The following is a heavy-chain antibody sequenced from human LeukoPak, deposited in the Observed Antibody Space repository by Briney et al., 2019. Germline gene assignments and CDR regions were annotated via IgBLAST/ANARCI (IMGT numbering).Heavy chain of an antibody. D-gene: IGHD5-12*01. V-gene: IGHV3-7*04. CDR1: GFTFRTYW. CDR3: ARGGSSHVDN. CDR2: MNHDGSEN. J-gene: IGHJ4*02. Sequence: PGGSESLSCAASGFTFRTYWMNWVSQAPGKGLEWVANMNHDGSENFYVDSVKGRFTISRDNAKNALYLQMNSLRAEDTAVYYCARGGSSHVDNWWPGNRGTVSS.